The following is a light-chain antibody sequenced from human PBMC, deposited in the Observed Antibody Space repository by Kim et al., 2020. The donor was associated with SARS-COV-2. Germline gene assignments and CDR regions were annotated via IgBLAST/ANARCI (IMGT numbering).Light chain of an antibody. J-gene: IGLJ3*02. CDR2: YDS. Sequence: SYELTQPPSVSVAPGKTATISCGGNNIGIKSVHWYQQRPGQAPVLVIYYDSDRPSGIPERFSGSNSGNTATLTISGVEAGDEADYYCQGWESNTDWVFGG. V-gene: IGLV3-21*01. CDR3: QGWESNTDWV. CDR1: NIGIKS.